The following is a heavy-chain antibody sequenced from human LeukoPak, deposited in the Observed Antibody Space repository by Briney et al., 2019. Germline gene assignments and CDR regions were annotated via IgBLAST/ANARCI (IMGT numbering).Heavy chain of an antibody. J-gene: IGHJ3*02. CDR3: ASSFLSGAFDI. Sequence: GGSLRLSCAASGFTFSSYSMNWVRQAPGEGLEWVANIKQDGSEKYYVDSVKGRFTISRDNAKNSLYLQMNSLRAEDTAVYYCASSFLSGAFDIWGQGTMVTVSS. V-gene: IGHV3-7*01. CDR2: IKQDGSEK. CDR1: GFTFSSYS. D-gene: IGHD2/OR15-2a*01.